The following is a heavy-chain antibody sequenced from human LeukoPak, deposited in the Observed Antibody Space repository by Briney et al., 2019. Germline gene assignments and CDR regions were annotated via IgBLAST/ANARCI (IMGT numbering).Heavy chain of an antibody. CDR2: IIPIFGTA. D-gene: IGHD3-22*01. Sequence: GASVTVSCKASGGTFSSYAISWVRQAPGQGLEWMGGIIPIFGTANYAQKFQGRVTITADESTSTAYMELSSLRSEDTAVYYCARGYYDSSGYPYYFDYWGQGTLVTVSS. V-gene: IGHV1-69*13. CDR1: GGTFSSYA. J-gene: IGHJ4*02. CDR3: ARGYYDSSGYPYYFDY.